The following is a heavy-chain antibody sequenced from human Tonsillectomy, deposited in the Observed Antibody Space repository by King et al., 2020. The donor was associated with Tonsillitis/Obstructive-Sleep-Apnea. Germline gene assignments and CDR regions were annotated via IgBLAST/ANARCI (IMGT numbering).Heavy chain of an antibody. Sequence: VQLPQWGAGLLKPSATLSLTCAVYGGSFSGSYWSWIRQSPGKGLEWIGEINHSGSTNYNPSLKSRVTISVDTSKNQFSLKLSSVTAADTAVYYCARGDIVVVVAARDYYYYMDVWGKGTTVTVSS. CDR1: GGSFSGSY. CDR3: ARGDIVVVVAARDYYYYMDV. CDR2: INHSGST. J-gene: IGHJ6*03. D-gene: IGHD2-15*01. V-gene: IGHV4-34*01.